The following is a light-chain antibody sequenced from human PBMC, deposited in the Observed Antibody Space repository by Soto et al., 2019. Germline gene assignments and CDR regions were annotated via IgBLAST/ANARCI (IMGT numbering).Light chain of an antibody. V-gene: IGLV2-8*01. CDR1: SSDVGAYNY. J-gene: IGLJ3*02. Sequence: QSALTQPPSASGSPGQSVTISCTGTSSDVGAYNYVSWYQQHAGKAPKLVIYEITKRPSGVPERFSGSNSANTASLTVSGLQAEDEADYYCSSFACSNAWVFGGGTKLTVL. CDR2: EIT. CDR3: SSFACSNAWV.